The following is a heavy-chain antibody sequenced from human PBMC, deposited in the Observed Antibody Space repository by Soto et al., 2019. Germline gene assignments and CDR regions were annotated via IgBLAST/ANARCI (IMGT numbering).Heavy chain of an antibody. CDR1: GGSISSGGYY. CDR3: ARAQYYYDSSGYHNWFDP. Sequence: QVQLQESGPGLVKPSQTLSLTCTVSGGSISSGGYYWSWIRQHPGKGLEWIGYIYYSGSTYYHPTLKRRVTISVDTSKNQLSLKPSSVTAADTAVNYWARAQYYYDSSGYHNWFDPWGQGTLVTVSS. D-gene: IGHD3-22*01. CDR2: IYYSGST. V-gene: IGHV4-31*03. J-gene: IGHJ5*02.